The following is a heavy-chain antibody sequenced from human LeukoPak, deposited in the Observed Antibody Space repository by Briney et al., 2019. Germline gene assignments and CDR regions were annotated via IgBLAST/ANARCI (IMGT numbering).Heavy chain of an antibody. D-gene: IGHD3-9*01. CDR3: ARVDYDILTGYYIYAFDI. J-gene: IGHJ3*02. CDR1: GFTFSSYS. Sequence: PGGSQRLSCAASGFTFSSYSMNWVRQAPGKGVEWVSSISGSSSYIYYADSVKGRFTISRDNAKNSLYLQMNSLRAEDTAVYYCARVDYDILTGYYIYAFDIWGQGTMVTVSS. CDR2: ISGSSSYI. V-gene: IGHV3-21*01.